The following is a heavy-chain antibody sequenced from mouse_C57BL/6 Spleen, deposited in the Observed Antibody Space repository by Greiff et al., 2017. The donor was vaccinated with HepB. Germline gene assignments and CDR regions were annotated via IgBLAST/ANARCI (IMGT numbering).Heavy chain of an antibody. CDR3: ARRTGTDYFDY. CDR1: GYTFTSYW. J-gene: IGHJ2*01. CDR2: IDPSDSYT. D-gene: IGHD4-1*01. V-gene: IGHV1-50*01. Sequence: QVQLKQSGAELVKPGASVKLSCKASGYTFTSYWMQWVKQRPGQGLEWIGEIDPSDSYTNYNQKFKGKATLTVDTSSSTAYMQLSSLTSEDSAVYYCARRTGTDYFDYWGQGTTLTVSS.